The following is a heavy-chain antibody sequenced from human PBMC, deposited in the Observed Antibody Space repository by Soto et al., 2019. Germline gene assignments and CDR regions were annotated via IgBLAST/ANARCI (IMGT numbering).Heavy chain of an antibody. CDR2: ISGSGATT. J-gene: IGHJ5*01. D-gene: IGHD2-15*01. CDR1: GFTFSSYA. V-gene: IGHV3-23*01. CDR3: TKSSVHCSGGSCFDF. Sequence: EVQLLESGGGFIQSGGSLRLSCAASGFTFSSYAMSWVRQAPGKRLEWLSLISGSGATTYSADSVKGRFIVSRDKSKNTVYLQMNSLRADDTALYYCTKSSVHCSGGSCFDFWGQGTLVTVSS.